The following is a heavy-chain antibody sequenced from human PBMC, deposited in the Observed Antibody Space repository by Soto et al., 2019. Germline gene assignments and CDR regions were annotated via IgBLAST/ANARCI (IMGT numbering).Heavy chain of an antibody. Sequence: GGSLRLSCAASGFTFSSYGMHWVRQAPGKGLEWVAVISYDGSNKYYADSVKGRFTISRDNSKNTLYLQMNSLRAEDTAVYYCAKDQSRSLNVDYAPQRQLDYYYYYYGMDVWGQGTTVTVSS. D-gene: IGHD6-13*01. V-gene: IGHV3-30*18. CDR1: GFTFSSYG. J-gene: IGHJ6*02. CDR3: AKDQSRSLNVDYAPQRQLDYYYYYYGMDV. CDR2: ISYDGSNK.